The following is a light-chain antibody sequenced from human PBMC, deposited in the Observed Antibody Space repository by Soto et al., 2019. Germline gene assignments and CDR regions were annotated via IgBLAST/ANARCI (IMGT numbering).Light chain of an antibody. CDR2: AAS. CDR3: QQGYSNPWT. J-gene: IGKJ1*01. Sequence: DIQMTQSPSSLSASVGDRVTITCRASQSISSYLHWYQQRPGKAPKLLIYAASNLQRGVPSRFSASGSGTDFTLTLNSLQPEDFATYYCQQGYSNPWTFGQGTKVEIK. CDR1: QSISSY. V-gene: IGKV1-39*01.